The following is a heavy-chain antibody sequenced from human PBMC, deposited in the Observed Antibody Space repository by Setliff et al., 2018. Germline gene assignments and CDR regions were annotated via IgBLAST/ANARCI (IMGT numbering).Heavy chain of an antibody. Sequence: SETLSLTCTVSGVSFGSGTYYWSWIRQPAGKGLEWIGLIQSTGNTNYNPSLQSRATISIDTSKNQFSLKMSSVTAADAAMYYCARGRMRGSCSGPSCTYDPFDIWGQGTPVTVSS. CDR2: IQSTGNT. CDR1: GVSFGSGTYY. J-gene: IGHJ3*02. D-gene: IGHD2-2*01. V-gene: IGHV4-61*02. CDR3: ARGRMRGSCSGPSCTYDPFDI.